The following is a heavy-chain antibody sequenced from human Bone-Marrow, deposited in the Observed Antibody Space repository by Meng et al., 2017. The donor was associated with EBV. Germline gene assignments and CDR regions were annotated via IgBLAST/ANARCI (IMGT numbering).Heavy chain of an antibody. CDR1: GFSLSTSGLG. CDR3: AHSQWPPSFDP. V-gene: IGHV2-5*02. Sequence: QITLKESGPSLVKPTQTLTLTRTFSGFSLSTSGLGVGWIRQPPGKALEWLALIYWDDDKRYSPSLKSRLTITKDTSKNQVVLTMTNMDPVDTATYYCAHSQWPPSFDPWGQGTLVTVSS. J-gene: IGHJ5*02. D-gene: IGHD6-19*01. CDR2: IYWDDDK.